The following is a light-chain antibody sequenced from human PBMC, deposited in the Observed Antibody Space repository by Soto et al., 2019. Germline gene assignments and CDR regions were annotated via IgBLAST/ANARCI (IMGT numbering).Light chain of an antibody. Sequence: DIQMTQSPSSVSASVGDRVTITCRTSQTINTWLAWYQQSPGKAPKLLIFDVSTLQTGVPPRFSGSGSGTDFTLTISNLQPEDFATYFCQQAYNFPYTFGPGTKLEMK. CDR3: QQAYNFPYT. V-gene: IGKV1-12*01. CDR1: QTINTW. J-gene: IGKJ2*01. CDR2: DVS.